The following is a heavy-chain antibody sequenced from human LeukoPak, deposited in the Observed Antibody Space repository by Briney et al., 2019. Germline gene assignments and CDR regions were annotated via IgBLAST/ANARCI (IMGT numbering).Heavy chain of an antibody. D-gene: IGHD6-19*01. V-gene: IGHV3-9*01. CDR3: AKGTSSGWYLIAFDI. J-gene: IGHJ3*02. Sequence: GGSLRLSCAASGFTFDDYAMHWVRQAPGKGLEWVSGISWSSGSIGYADSVKGRFTISRDNAKNSLYLQMNSLRAEDTALYYCAKGTSSGWYLIAFDIWGQGTMVTVSS. CDR2: ISWSSGSI. CDR1: GFTFDDYA.